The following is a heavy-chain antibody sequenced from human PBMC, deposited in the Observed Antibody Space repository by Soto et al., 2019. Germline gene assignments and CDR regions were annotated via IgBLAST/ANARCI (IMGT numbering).Heavy chain of an antibody. D-gene: IGHD6-13*01. CDR3: VAAADTLGYFQH. Sequence: QVQLVESGGGVVQPGRSLRLSCAASGFTFSSYGMHWVRQAPGKGLEWVAVISYDGSNKYYADSVKGRFTISRDNSKNTLYLQMNSLRAEDPAVYYGVAAADTLGYFQHWGQGTLVTVSS. J-gene: IGHJ1*01. CDR1: GFTFSSYG. V-gene: IGHV3-30*03. CDR2: ISYDGSNK.